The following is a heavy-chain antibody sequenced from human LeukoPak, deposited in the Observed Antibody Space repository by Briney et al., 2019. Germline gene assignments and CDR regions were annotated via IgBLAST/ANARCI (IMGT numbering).Heavy chain of an antibody. V-gene: IGHV5-51*01. Sequence: GESLKISCKGSGCSFRDYWIGWVRQMPGKGPELMGLIFPDDSDTVYSPSFQGQVTISVDKSISTAYVQWSSLKASDTAIYYCARYGLQGCSTNCYRSFYYYGMDVWGQGTAVTVSS. D-gene: IGHD2-2*02. CDR3: ARYGLQGCSTNCYRSFYYYGMDV. J-gene: IGHJ6*02. CDR1: GCSFRDYW. CDR2: IFPDDSDT.